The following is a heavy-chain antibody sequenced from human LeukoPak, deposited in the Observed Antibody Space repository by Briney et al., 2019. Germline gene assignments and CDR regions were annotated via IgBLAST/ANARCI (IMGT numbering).Heavy chain of an antibody. Sequence: GGSLRLSCAASGFTFSSYAMSWVRQAPGKGLEWVSAISVSGGSTYYADSVKGRFTISRDNSKNTLYLQMNSLRAEDTAVYYCAKYGYIVVVPAAIGFDPWGQGTLVTVSS. CDR1: GFTFSSYA. CDR3: AKYGYIVVVPAAIGFDP. J-gene: IGHJ5*02. V-gene: IGHV3-23*01. D-gene: IGHD2-2*02. CDR2: ISVSGGST.